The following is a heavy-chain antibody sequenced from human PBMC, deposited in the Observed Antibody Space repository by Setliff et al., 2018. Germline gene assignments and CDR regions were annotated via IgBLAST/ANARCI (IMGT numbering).Heavy chain of an antibody. Sequence: SETLSLTCAVYGGSFSGYHWSWIRQAPGKGLEWIGSIYHSGSTYFNPSLKSRVTISVDTSKNQFSLKLNSVTAADMTVYYCARAVPRGATPDYWYFDLWGRGTLVTVSS. D-gene: IGHD2-2*01. V-gene: IGHV4-34*01. CDR1: GGSFSGYH. CDR3: ARAVPRGATPDYWYFDL. CDR2: IYHSGST. J-gene: IGHJ2*01.